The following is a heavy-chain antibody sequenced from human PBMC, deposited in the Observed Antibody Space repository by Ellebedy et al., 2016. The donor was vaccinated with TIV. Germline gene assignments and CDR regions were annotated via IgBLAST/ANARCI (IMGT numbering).Heavy chain of an antibody. D-gene: IGHD2-21*02. CDR3: ARPGVVVTATDAFDI. J-gene: IGHJ3*02. CDR1: GYSFTTYW. CDR2: IYPDNSDT. V-gene: IGHV5-51*01. Sequence: GESLKISCKGSGYSFTTYWIGWVRQMPGKGLEWMGIIYPDNSDTRYSPSFQGQVTISADKSISTAYLQWSSLKASDTAMYYCARPGVVVTATDAFDIWGQGTMVTVSS.